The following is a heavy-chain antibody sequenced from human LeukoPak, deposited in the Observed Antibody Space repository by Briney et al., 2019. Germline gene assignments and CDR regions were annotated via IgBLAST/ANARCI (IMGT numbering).Heavy chain of an antibody. J-gene: IGHJ3*02. Sequence: GGSLRLSCAASGFTFSSYSMNWVRQAPGKGLEWVSSISSSSSYIYYADSVKGRFTISRDNAKNSLYLQMNSLRAEDTAVYYCARRTNSSRVPDAFDIWGQGTMVTVSS. CDR1: GFTFSSYS. D-gene: IGHD6-13*01. V-gene: IGHV3-21*01. CDR3: ARRTNSSRVPDAFDI. CDR2: ISSSSSYI.